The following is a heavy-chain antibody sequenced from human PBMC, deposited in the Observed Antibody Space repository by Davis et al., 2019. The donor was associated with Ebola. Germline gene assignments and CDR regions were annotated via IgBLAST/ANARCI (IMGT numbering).Heavy chain of an antibody. D-gene: IGHD1-26*01. CDR1: GFTFSSFS. CDR3: ARTVGAPGYMDI. V-gene: IGHV3-48*01. Sequence: GGSLRLSCAASGFTFSSFSMNWVRQPPGKRLEWVSFISSSSYTIYYADSVKGRFTISRDNSKNTLFLQMNSLRAEDTAVYFCARTVGAPGYMDIWGKGTTVTVSS. J-gene: IGHJ6*03. CDR2: ISSSSYTI.